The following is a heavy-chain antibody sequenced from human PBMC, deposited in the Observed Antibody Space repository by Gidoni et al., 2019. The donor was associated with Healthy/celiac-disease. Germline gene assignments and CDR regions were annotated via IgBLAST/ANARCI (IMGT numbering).Heavy chain of an antibody. CDR2: IWYDGSNK. CDR3: ARDSRFRRVIVGATSYFDY. Sequence: QVQLVESGGGVVQPGRSLRLSCAASGFTFSSYGLHWVRQAPGKGLEWVAVIWYDGSNKYYADSVKGRFTISRDNSKNTLYLQMNSLRAEDTAVYYCARDSRFRRVIVGATSYFDYWGQGTLVTVSS. D-gene: IGHD1-26*01. V-gene: IGHV3-33*01. CDR1: GFTFSSYG. J-gene: IGHJ4*02.